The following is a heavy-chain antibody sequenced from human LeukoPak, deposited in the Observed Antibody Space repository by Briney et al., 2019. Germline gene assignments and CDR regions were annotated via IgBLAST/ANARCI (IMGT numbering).Heavy chain of an antibody. CDR2: IYTSGST. CDR3: ARSVGQWLRSNSFDY. V-gene: IGHV4-61*02. D-gene: IGHD5-12*01. CDR1: GGSISSGSYY. J-gene: IGHJ4*02. Sequence: PSQTLSLTCTVSGGSISSGSYYWSWIRQPAGKGLEWIGRIYTSGSTNYNPSLESRVTISVDTSKNQFSLKLSSVTAADTAVYYCARSVGQWLRSNSFDYWGQGTLVTVSS.